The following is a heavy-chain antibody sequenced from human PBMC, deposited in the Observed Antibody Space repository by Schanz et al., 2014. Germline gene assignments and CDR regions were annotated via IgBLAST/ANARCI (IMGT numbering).Heavy chain of an antibody. J-gene: IGHJ4*02. CDR2: IASGGSHT. CDR3: AKDQGPVLPPFDS. Sequence: EVQLLESGGALEQPGGSLRLSCAASGITFSDYAMSWVRQAPGKGLEWVSTIASGGSHTFYADSVTGRFTISGDNSKNTLFLQMNSLRVEDTAIYYCAKDQGPVLPPFDSWGQGTLVTVSS. V-gene: IGHV3-23*01. CDR1: GITFSDYA. D-gene: IGHD1-26*01.